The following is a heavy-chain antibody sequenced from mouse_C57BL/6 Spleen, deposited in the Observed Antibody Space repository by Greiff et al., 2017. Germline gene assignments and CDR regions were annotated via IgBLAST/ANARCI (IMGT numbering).Heavy chain of an antibody. Sequence: QVQLKQPGAELVKPGASVKLSCKASGYTFTSYWMHWVKQRPGQGLEWIGMIHPNSGSTNYNEKFKSKATLTVDKSSSTAYMQLSSLTSEDSAVYCCAIYYYGSSYGAMDYWGQGTSVTVSS. V-gene: IGHV1-64*01. CDR3: AIYYYGSSYGAMDY. D-gene: IGHD1-1*01. J-gene: IGHJ4*01. CDR1: GYTFTSYW. CDR2: IHPNSGST.